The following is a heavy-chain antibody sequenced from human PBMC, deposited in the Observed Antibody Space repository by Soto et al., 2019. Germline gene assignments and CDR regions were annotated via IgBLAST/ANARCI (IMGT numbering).Heavy chain of an antibody. D-gene: IGHD4-17*01. CDR2: ISYDTRNK. CDR1: GFIFSSYG. Sequence: QVQLVESGGGVVQPGTSLRISCGASGFIFSSYGMHWVRQAPGKGLEWVAVISYDTRNKYYEDSVKGRFTISRDNSKNTLYLQMNSLRAEDTAVYFCAKVAYGDLLYALDVWGQGTTVTVAS. V-gene: IGHV3-30*18. J-gene: IGHJ6*02. CDR3: AKVAYGDLLYALDV.